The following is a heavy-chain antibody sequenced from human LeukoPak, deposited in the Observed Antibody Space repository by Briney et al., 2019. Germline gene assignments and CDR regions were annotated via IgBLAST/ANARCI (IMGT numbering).Heavy chain of an antibody. CDR1: GFTFSTYA. CDR2: IGGSDGRT. Sequence: HPGGSLRLSCAASGFTFSTYAMSWVRQAPGKGLEWVSLIGGSDGRTRYADSVKGRFTISRDNSKNTLYLEMNSLRAEDTAVCYCAKDSSSYDWGYMDVWGKGTTVTISS. CDR3: AKDSSSYDWGYMDV. D-gene: IGHD3-22*01. V-gene: IGHV3-23*01. J-gene: IGHJ6*03.